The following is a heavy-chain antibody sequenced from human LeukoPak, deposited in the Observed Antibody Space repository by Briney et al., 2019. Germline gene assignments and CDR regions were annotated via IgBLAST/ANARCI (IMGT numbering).Heavy chain of an antibody. Sequence: PSETLSLTCTVSGGSISNEGDYWSWIRQPAGKGLEWIGRIYNSGTTNYNPSGKSRISMSVDTSENQFSLNLRSVTAADTAVYYCAREGTLGSGWYDYWGQGTLVTVSS. D-gene: IGHD6-19*01. CDR1: GGSISNEGDY. V-gene: IGHV4-61*02. CDR3: AREGTLGSGWYDY. CDR2: IYNSGTT. J-gene: IGHJ4*02.